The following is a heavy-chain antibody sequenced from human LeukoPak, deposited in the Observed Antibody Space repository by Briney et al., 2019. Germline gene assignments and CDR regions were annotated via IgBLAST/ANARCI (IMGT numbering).Heavy chain of an antibody. D-gene: IGHD6-13*01. J-gene: IGHJ4*02. CDR1: TSTFSSDS. CDR3: ARDSGSSWREGLNY. V-gene: IGHV3-21*01. Sequence: GGSLRLSCAASTSTFSSDSMNWVRQAPGKGLEWVSSISSSSDYIYYADSVRGRFTISRDNAKNSLYLQMNSLRAEDSAVYYCARDSGSSWREGLNYWGQGTLVTVSS. CDR2: ISSSSDYI.